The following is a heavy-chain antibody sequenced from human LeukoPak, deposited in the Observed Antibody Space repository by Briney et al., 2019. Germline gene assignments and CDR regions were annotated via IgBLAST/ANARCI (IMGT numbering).Heavy chain of an antibody. CDR1: GFTFRSFG. CDR3: AKGYGESHFDS. D-gene: IGHD5-18*01. V-gene: IGHV3-30*02. CDR2: IRFDGSNQ. J-gene: IGHJ4*02. Sequence: GGSLILSCAASGFTFRSFGMHFVRQAPGKGLEWVAFIRFDGSNQYYTDSVKGRFTISRGNSNNTLFLQMNNLRGDDTAVYLCAKGYGESHFDSWGQGTLVTVSS.